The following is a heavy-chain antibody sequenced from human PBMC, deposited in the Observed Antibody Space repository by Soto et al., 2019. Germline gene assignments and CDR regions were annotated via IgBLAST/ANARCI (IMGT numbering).Heavy chain of an antibody. CDR1: GGSFSGYY. CDR3: ARMRYFDWLSQYYYYGMDV. J-gene: IGHJ6*02. CDR2: INHSGST. Sequence: SETLSLTCAVYGGSFSGYYWSWIRQPPGKGLEWIGEINHSGSTNYNPSLKSRVTISVDTSKNQFSLKLSSVTAADTAVYYCARMRYFDWLSQYYYYGMDVWGQGTTVTVS. V-gene: IGHV4-34*01. D-gene: IGHD3-9*01.